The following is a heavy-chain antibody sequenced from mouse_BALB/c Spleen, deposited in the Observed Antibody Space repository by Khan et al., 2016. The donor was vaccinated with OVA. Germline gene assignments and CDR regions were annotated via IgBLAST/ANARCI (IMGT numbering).Heavy chain of an antibody. CDR1: GFSLSRYN. J-gene: IGHJ4*01. Sequence: QVQLQQPGPGLVAPSQSLSITCTVSGFSLSRYNIHWVRQPPGKGLDWLGMIWGGGGTDYNSTLKSRLSISKDNSKSQVFLKMNSLQTDDTAMYYCARAYYRYDGYYAMDYWGQGTSVTVSS. V-gene: IGHV2-6-4*01. D-gene: IGHD2-14*01. CDR2: IWGGGGT. CDR3: ARAYYRYDGYYAMDY.